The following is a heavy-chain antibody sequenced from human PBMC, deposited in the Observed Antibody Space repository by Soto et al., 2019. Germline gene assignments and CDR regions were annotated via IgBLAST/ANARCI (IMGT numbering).Heavy chain of an antibody. CDR3: AHALGYSSGFDA. D-gene: IGHD5-18*01. Sequence: ASVKVSCKTSGHSFTSYYIHWVRQAPGQGLEWMGVVNPSRGSTNYAQKFQDRLTLTSGTSTSTVYMELSSLISDDTAVFYCAHALGYSSGFDAWG. V-gene: IGHV1-46*01. CDR2: VNPSRGST. J-gene: IGHJ5*01. CDR1: GHSFTSYY.